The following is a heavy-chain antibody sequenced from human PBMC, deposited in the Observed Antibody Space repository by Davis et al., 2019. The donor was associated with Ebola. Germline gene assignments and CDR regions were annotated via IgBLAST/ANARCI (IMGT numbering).Heavy chain of an antibody. V-gene: IGHV1-46*01. D-gene: IGHD1-7*01. CDR3: ARDSSINWNYLTDY. Sequence: ASVKVSCKASGYTFTSYDINWVRQATGQGLEWMGIINPSGGSTSYAQKFQGRVAMTRDTSTSTVYMELSSLRSEDTAVYYCARDSSINWNYLTDYWGQGTLVTVSS. CDR1: GYTFTSYD. J-gene: IGHJ4*02. CDR2: INPSGGST.